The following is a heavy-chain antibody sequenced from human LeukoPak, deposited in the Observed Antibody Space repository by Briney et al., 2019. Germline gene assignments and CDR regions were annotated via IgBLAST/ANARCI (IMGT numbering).Heavy chain of an antibody. D-gene: IGHD2-15*01. CDR1: GFTFSDYY. CDR2: VSGSDESK. J-gene: IGHJ4*02. V-gene: IGHV3-11*01. CDR3: ARAGLGGHYIDY. Sequence: GGSLRLSCAASGFTFSDYYMTWIRQAPGQGLEWIFYVSGSDESKYYAGSVRGRFAISRDNAEKSLFLQMSNVRAEDTAVYYCARAGLGGHYIDYWGQGTLVTVSS.